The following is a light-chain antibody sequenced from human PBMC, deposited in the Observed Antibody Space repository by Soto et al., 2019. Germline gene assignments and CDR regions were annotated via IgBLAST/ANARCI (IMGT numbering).Light chain of an antibody. CDR3: CSYAGSRNVV. J-gene: IGLJ2*01. V-gene: IGLV2-23*01. CDR1: SSDVGSYNL. CDR2: EGS. Sequence: QSALTQPASVSGSPGQSITISCTATSSDVGSYNLVSWYQQHPGKAPRLMIYEGSKRPSGVPNRFSGSKSGNTASLTISGLQAEDEADYYCCSYAGSRNVVFGGGTKLTVL.